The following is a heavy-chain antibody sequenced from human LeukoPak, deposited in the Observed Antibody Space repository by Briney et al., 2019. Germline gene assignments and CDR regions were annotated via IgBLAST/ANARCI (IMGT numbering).Heavy chain of an antibody. CDR3: ARSVPDYTRFDF. J-gene: IGHJ4*02. CDR2: FKTNYNQV. V-gene: IGHV3-23*05. D-gene: IGHD4-4*01. Sequence: GGSLRLSCVASGFTFSDYAMNWVRQAPGKGLEWVSTFKTNYNQVYYAESVRGRFTISTDNSRNTAYLQMNSLRVEDTALYYCARSVPDYTRFDFWGQGALVTVSS. CDR1: GFTFSDYA.